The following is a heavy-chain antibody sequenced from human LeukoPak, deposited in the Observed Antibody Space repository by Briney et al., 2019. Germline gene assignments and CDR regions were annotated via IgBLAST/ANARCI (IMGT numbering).Heavy chain of an antibody. Sequence: SQTLSLTCTVSGGSISSGDYYWSWIRQPPGKGLEWIGYIYYSGSTYYNPSLKSRVTISVDTSKNQFSLKLSSVTAADTAVYYCARDGWYDILTGYPIWGQGTMVTVSS. J-gene: IGHJ3*02. D-gene: IGHD3-9*01. CDR3: ARDGWYDILTGYPI. CDR1: GGSISSGDYY. V-gene: IGHV4-30-4*01. CDR2: IYYSGST.